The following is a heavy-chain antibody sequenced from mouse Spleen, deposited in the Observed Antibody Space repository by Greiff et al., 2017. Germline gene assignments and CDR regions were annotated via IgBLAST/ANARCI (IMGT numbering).Heavy chain of an antibody. V-gene: IGHV1-55*01. CDR1: GYTFTSYW. CDR3: ARWWDVWYFDV. CDR2: IYPGSGST. J-gene: IGHJ1*01. Sequence: VKLVESGAELVKPGASVKMSCKASGYTFTSYWITWVKQRPGQGLEWIGDIYPGSGSTNYNEKFKSKATLTVDTSSSTAYMQLSSLTSEDSAVYYCARWWDVWYFDVWGAGTTVTVSS. D-gene: IGHD1-1*02.